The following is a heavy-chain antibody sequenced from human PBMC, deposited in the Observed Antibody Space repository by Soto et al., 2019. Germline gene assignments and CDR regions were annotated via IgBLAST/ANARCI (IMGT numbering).Heavy chain of an antibody. CDR2: ISGGGTGT. CDR1: GFTFTNYA. CDR3: TKAHYYDDFGNWVANQDFLY. V-gene: IGHV3-23*01. Sequence: GGSLRLSCAASGFTFTNYALHWVRQAPGKGLEWVSSISGGGTGTYSADAVKGRFTISSDKSRNTVYLQMSSLRAEDTAVYYCTKAHYYDDFGNWVANQDFLYWRQENLVATSS. D-gene: IGHD3-16*01. J-gene: IGHJ4*02.